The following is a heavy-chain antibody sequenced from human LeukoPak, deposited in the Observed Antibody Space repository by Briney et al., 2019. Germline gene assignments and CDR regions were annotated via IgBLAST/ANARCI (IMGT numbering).Heavy chain of an antibody. CDR2: ISYDGSNK. CDR1: GFTFSSYG. CDR3: AKDTAYYDFWSGYYLY. V-gene: IGHV3-30*18. J-gene: IGHJ4*02. Sequence: GRSLRLSCAASGFTFSSYGMHWVRQAPGKGLEWVAVISYDGSNKYYADSVKGRFTISRDNSKNTLYLQMNSLRAEDTAVYYCAKDTAYYDFWSGYYLYWGQGTLGTVSS. D-gene: IGHD3-3*01.